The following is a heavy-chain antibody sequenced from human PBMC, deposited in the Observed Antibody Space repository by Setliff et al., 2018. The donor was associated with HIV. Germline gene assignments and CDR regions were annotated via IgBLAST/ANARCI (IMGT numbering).Heavy chain of an antibody. CDR1: GFIFSSYS. V-gene: IGHV3-48*04. J-gene: IGHJ4*02. Sequence: GGSLRFSCAASGFIFSSYSMNWVRQAPGKGLEWVSYISSSSSSIYHADSVKGRFAMSRDTAKDSVFLQMTDLRAEDTAVYYCARDRGGAYLYFDYWGQGVLVTVSS. D-gene: IGHD1-26*01. CDR2: ISSSSSSI. CDR3: ARDRGGAYLYFDY.